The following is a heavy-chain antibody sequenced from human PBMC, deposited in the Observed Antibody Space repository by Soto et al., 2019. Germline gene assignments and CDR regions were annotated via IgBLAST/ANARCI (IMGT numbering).Heavy chain of an antibody. Sequence: GGSLRLSRSSPGFNFNGYSLKRVPPAPGRGLEWVSYISSSSFTIHYADSVEGRFAISRDNAKNSLYLQMNSLRAEDTAVYYCARDYNDFGSGHVEYWGQGARVTVPS. D-gene: IGHD3-3*01. CDR3: ARDYNDFGSGHVEY. CDR2: ISSSSFTI. CDR1: GFNFNGYS. V-gene: IGHV3-48*01. J-gene: IGHJ4*02.